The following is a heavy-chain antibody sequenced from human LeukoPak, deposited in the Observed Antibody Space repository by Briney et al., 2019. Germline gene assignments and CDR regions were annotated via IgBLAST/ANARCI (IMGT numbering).Heavy chain of an antibody. D-gene: IGHD1-26*01. CDR2: IRYDGSNK. V-gene: IGHV3-30*02. CDR1: GFTFSSYG. J-gene: IGHJ3*02. Sequence: GGSLRLSCAASGFTFSSYGMHWVRQAPGKGLEWVAFIRYDGSNKYYADSVKGRFTISRDNSKNTLYLQMNSLRAEDTAVYYCAKDIEWELAEADAFDIWGQGTMVTVSS. CDR3: AKDIEWELAEADAFDI.